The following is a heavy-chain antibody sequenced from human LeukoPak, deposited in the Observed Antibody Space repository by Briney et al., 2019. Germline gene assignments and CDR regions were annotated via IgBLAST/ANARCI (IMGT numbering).Heavy chain of an antibody. CDR1: GFTFSNHG. J-gene: IGHJ4*02. D-gene: IGHD5-24*01. CDR3: ARGPLGHGYNPLFFDY. Sequence: NAGGSLRLSCAASGFTFSNHGMNWVRQAPGKGLEWVSGISPSADIKYYADSVKGRFTISRDNAKNSLYLQMNSLRAEDTAVYYCARGPLGHGYNPLFFDYWGQGTLVTVSS. CDR2: ISPSADIK. V-gene: IGHV3-21*01.